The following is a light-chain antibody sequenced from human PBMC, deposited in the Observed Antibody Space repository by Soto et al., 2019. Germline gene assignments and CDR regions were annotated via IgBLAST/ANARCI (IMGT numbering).Light chain of an antibody. CDR2: GAV. CDR1: QSVSSSY. Sequence: EIVLTQSPGTLSLSPGERVTLSCRASQSVSSSYLVWYQQKPGQAPRLLMYGAVSRATGIPDRFSGSGSGTDFTFTISRLEPEDFAVYNCQQYGSSPPWTFGQGTKVEI. CDR3: QQYGSSPPWT. J-gene: IGKJ1*01. V-gene: IGKV3-20*01.